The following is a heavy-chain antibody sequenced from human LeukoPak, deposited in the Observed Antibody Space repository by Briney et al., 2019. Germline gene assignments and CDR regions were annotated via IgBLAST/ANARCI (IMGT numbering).Heavy chain of an antibody. CDR1: GYSFSNYD. J-gene: IGHJ1*01. D-gene: IGHD6-13*01. V-gene: IGHV1-8*01. CDR2: MNPHSGDT. Sequence: SSVKVSCKASGYSFSNYDINWVRLRQATGQGPEWLGWMNPHSGDTGSPQRFRGIDSMTWDTSISTAYPELSGLTSDDTAVYYCARGPDTSSWTAEYFQHWGQGTLVTVSS. CDR3: ARGPDTSSWTAEYFQH.